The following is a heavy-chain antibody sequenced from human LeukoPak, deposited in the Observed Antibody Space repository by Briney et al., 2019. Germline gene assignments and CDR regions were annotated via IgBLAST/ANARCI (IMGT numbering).Heavy chain of an antibody. CDR2: INPNSGGT. CDR3: AEGSGSGWYDYMDV. Sequence: ASVKVSCKASGYTFTGYYMRWVRQAPGQGLEWKGWINPNSGGTNYAQKFQGRVTMTRDTSISTAYMELSRLRSDDTAVYYCAEGSGSGWYDYMDVWGKGTTVTVSS. CDR1: GYTFTGYY. D-gene: IGHD6-19*01. J-gene: IGHJ6*03. V-gene: IGHV1-2*02.